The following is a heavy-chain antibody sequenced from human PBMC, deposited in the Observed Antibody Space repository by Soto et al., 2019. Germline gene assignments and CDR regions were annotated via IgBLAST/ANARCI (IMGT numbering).Heavy chain of an antibody. CDR1: GFSINTGGVG. J-gene: IGHJ4*02. CDR3: AKRRAISNKLFFDH. CDR2: LYWNDDE. Sequence: QITLREAGPTLVQPTHTLTLSCTHSGFSINTGGVGVGWIRQPPGKAPEWLALLYWNDDECYSQSLRYRLSVTKDASEDRVVITMTHLDPTDTGTYYCAKRRAISNKLFFDHWGQGALVTVSS. D-gene: IGHD4-4*01. V-gene: IGHV2-5*01.